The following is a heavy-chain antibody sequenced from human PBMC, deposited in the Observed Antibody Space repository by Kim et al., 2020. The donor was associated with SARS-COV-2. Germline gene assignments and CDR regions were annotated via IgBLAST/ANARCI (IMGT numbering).Heavy chain of an antibody. Sequence: GGSLRLSCAASGFTFSSYAMSWVRQAPGKGLEWVSAISGSGGSTYYADSVKGRFTISRDNSKNTLYLQMNSLRAEDTAVYYCATINGTYYDFWSALGGDAFDIWGQGTMVTVSS. CDR2: ISGSGGST. D-gene: IGHD3-3*01. CDR1: GFTFSSYA. V-gene: IGHV3-23*01. J-gene: IGHJ3*02. CDR3: ATINGTYYDFWSALGGDAFDI.